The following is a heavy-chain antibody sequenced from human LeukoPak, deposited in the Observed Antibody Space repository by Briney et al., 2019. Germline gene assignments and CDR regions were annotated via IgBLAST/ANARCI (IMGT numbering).Heavy chain of an antibody. J-gene: IGHJ6*02. CDR3: ARVLANYYYGIDV. CDR2: IYYNGRT. CDR1: GDSISGYY. D-gene: IGHD3-3*01. Sequence: TSETLSLTCTVSGDSISGYYWSWIRQPPGKGLEWLGYIYYNGRTNYNPSLKSRVTISEDTSKNQFSLKLSSVTAADTAVYYCARVLANYYYGIDVWGQGTTVTVSS. V-gene: IGHV4-59*01.